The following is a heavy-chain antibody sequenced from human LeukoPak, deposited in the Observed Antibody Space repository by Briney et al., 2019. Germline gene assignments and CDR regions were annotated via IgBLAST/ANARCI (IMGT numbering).Heavy chain of an antibody. V-gene: IGHV4-59*01. CDR3: ARDAQGGEGWFDP. Sequence: SETLSLTCTVSGDSISTYYWSWIRQPPGKGLEWIGYIYYRVTSDYNPSLKSRVTISVDTSKNQFSLKLSSVTAADTAVYYCARDAQGGEGWFDPWGQGTLVTVSS. CDR2: IYYRVTS. CDR1: GDSISTYY. D-gene: IGHD3-10*01. J-gene: IGHJ5*02.